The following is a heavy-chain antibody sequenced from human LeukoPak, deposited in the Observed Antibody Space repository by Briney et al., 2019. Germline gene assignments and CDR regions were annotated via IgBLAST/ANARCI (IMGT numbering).Heavy chain of an antibody. Sequence: ASVKVSCKASGYTFTSYAMHWVRQAPGQRLEWMGWINAGNGNTEYSQKFQGRVTITRDTSASTAYMELSSLRSEDTAVYYCARVSVGAVAGTDAGDFDYWGQGTLVTVSS. V-gene: IGHV1-3*01. CDR3: ARVSVGAVAGTDAGDFDY. J-gene: IGHJ4*02. CDR2: INAGNGNT. CDR1: GYTFTSYA. D-gene: IGHD6-19*01.